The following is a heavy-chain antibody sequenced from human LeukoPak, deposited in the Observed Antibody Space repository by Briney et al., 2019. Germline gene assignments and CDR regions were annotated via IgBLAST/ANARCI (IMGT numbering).Heavy chain of an antibody. CDR3: AKDGQSYAPYAMDV. J-gene: IGHJ6*02. V-gene: IGHV3-30*02. Sequence: GGSLRLSCAASGFIFSDYAMHWVRQAPGKGLEWVAQIWFDGSKKSYADSVKGRFTISRDQSKNTVSLQMNSLRAEDTALYYCAKDGQSYAPYAMDVWGQGTTVTVSS. CDR2: IWFDGSKK. D-gene: IGHD5-18*01. CDR1: GFIFSDYA.